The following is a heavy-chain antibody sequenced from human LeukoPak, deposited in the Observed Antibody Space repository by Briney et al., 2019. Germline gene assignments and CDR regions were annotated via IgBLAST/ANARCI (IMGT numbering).Heavy chain of an antibody. V-gene: IGHV3-21*01. Sequence: GGSLRLSCAASGFTFSSYEMNWVRQAPGKGLEWVSSISSSSSYIYYADSVKGRFTISRDNAKNSLYLQMNSLRAEDTAVYYCARGVLGRYSSSWGYFDYWGQGTLVTVSS. D-gene: IGHD6-13*01. J-gene: IGHJ4*02. CDR3: ARGVLGRYSSSWGYFDY. CDR1: GFTFSSYE. CDR2: ISSSSSYI.